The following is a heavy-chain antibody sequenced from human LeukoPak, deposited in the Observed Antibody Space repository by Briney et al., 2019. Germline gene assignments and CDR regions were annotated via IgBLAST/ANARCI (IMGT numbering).Heavy chain of an antibody. CDR1: GFTFSSYS. D-gene: IGHD3-22*01. CDR3: AKDSYDSSGYHGLDAFDI. J-gene: IGHJ3*02. Sequence: GGSLRLSCAASGFTFSSYSMNWVRQAPGKGLEWVSSISSSSSYIYYADSVKGRFTISRDNAKNSLYLQMNSLRAADTAIYYCAKDSYDSSGYHGLDAFDIWGQGTMVTVSS. V-gene: IGHV3-21*04. CDR2: ISSSSSYI.